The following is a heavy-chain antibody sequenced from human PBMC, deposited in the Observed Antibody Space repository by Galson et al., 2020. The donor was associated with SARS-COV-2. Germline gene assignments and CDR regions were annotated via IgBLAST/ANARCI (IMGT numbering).Heavy chain of an antibody. Sequence: GGSLRLSCAASGFTFSSYAMSWVRQAPGKGLEWVSAISGSGGSTYYADSVKGRFTISRDNSKNTLYLQMNSLRAEDTAVYYCAKVWEKGSGKNRDAFDIWGQGTMVTVSS. J-gene: IGHJ3*02. CDR1: GFTFSSYA. CDR3: AKVWEKGSGKNRDAFDI. V-gene: IGHV3-23*01. CDR2: ISGSGGST. D-gene: IGHD3-10*01.